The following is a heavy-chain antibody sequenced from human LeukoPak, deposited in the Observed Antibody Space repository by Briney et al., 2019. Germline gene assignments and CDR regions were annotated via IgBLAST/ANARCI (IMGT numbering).Heavy chain of an antibody. D-gene: IGHD1-26*01. V-gene: IGHV1-24*01. CDR2: FDPEYGET. Sequence: SVKVSCKVSGYTLTELSMHWVRPAAAKGGEGMGGFDPEYGETIYAQKFQGRVTMTEDTSTDTAYMELSSLRSEDTAVYYCATDTTRLDYGMDVWGQGTTVTVSS. CDR1: GYTLTELS. J-gene: IGHJ6*02. CDR3: ATDTTRLDYGMDV.